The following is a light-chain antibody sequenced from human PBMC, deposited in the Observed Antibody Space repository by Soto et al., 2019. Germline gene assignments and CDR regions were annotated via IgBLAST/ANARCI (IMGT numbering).Light chain of an antibody. CDR2: EAS. CDR3: QQYNGYWT. J-gene: IGKJ1*01. CDR1: QSISGS. V-gene: IGKV1-5*03. Sequence: DIQMTQSPSTLSASVGDRVTITCRASQSISGSLPWYQQKPGKAPKLLIYEASNLKSGVPSRFSGSGSGTEYTLTISSLQPDDSASYYCQQYNGYWTFGQGTRVEIK.